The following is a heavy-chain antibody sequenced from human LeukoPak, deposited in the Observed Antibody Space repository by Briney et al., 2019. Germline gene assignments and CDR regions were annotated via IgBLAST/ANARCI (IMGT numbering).Heavy chain of an antibody. J-gene: IGHJ4*02. CDR3: AREPRRLHYYDSSGYYNY. Sequence: ASVKVSCKASGYTFTGYYMHWVRQAPGQGLEWMGWINPNSGGTNYAQKFQGRVTMTRDTSISTAYMELSRLRSDDTAVYYCAREPRRLHYYDSSGYYNYWGQGTLVTVSS. CDR1: GYTFTGYY. D-gene: IGHD3-22*01. CDR2: INPNSGGT. V-gene: IGHV1-2*02.